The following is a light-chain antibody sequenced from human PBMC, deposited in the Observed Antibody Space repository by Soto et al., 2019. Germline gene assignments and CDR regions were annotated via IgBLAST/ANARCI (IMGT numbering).Light chain of an antibody. V-gene: IGLV2-23*01. Sequence: QSALTQPASVSGSPGQSLTISCTGTSSDIGSYNLVSWYQQHPGTAPKLMISEDSKRPSGVPNRFSGSKSGNTASLTSSGLQAEDEADYYCCAYAGGSTYVLFGGGTKLTVL. CDR2: EDS. CDR3: CAYAGGSTYVL. J-gene: IGLJ2*01. CDR1: SSDIGSYNL.